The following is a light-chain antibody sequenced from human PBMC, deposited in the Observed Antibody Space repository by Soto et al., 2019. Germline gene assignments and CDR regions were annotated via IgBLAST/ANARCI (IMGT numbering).Light chain of an antibody. J-gene: IGKJ4*01. CDR1: QSVKTN. CDR3: QQYVNLLVT. V-gene: IGKV3-15*01. CDR2: GAS. Sequence: EIVMTQSPATLSVSPGERVTLSCRASQSVKTNLAWYQQRPGQAPRLLVYGASTRAPGIPARFYGSGFGTDFTLTISSLQSEDFAVHYCQQYVNLLVTFGGGTKVE.